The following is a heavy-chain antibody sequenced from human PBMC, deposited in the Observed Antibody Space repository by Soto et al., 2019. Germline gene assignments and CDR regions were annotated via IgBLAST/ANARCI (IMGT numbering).Heavy chain of an antibody. Sequence: HPGGSLRLSCAASGFTFSSYAMSWVRQAPGKGLEWVSAISGSGGSTYYADSVKGRFTISRDNSKNTLYLQMNSLRAEDTAVYYCARSSGYYYLACVAYWGQGTLVTVSS. V-gene: IGHV3-23*01. J-gene: IGHJ4*02. CDR1: GFTFSSYA. CDR3: ARSSGYYYLACVAY. CDR2: ISGSGGST. D-gene: IGHD3-22*01.